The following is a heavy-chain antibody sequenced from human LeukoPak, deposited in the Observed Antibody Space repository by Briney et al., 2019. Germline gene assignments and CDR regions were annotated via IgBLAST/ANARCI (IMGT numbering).Heavy chain of an antibody. CDR3: ARERIEVSVGWFDP. Sequence: ASVKVSCKAFGYTFTGYWMHWVRQAPGQGPEWMGVISPSGGSTIYAQKFKGRVTLTRDMSTSTDYLELSSLRSEDTAVYYCARERIEVSVGWFDPWGQGTLVTVSS. CDR2: ISPSGGST. D-gene: IGHD5/OR15-5a*01. CDR1: GYTFTGYW. V-gene: IGHV1-46*01. J-gene: IGHJ5*02.